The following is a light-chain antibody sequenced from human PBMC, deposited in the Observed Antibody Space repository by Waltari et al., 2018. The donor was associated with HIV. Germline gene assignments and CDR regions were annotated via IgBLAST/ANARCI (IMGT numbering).Light chain of an antibody. Sequence: QSALTPPASVSGSPGQSIVISCTGPSDDVGSYNYVPWYQQHPGKVPKLVIDDVTSRPSGVSNRFSGSKSGNTASLTISGLRADDEADYYCSSYVGSSTSWLFGGGTKLTV. J-gene: IGLJ3*02. CDR3: SSYVGSSTSWL. CDR2: DVT. CDR1: SDDVGSYNY. V-gene: IGLV2-14*03.